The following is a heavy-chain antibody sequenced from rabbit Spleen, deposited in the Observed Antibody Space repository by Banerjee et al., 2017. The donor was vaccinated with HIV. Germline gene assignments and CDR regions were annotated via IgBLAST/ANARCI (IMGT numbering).Heavy chain of an antibody. CDR2: IDPVFGTT. D-gene: IGHD6-1*01. CDR3: AREKSGIVGYDL. V-gene: IGHV1S45*01. Sequence: QEQLVESGGGLVQPEGSLTLSCKASGFDFSGYWMNWVRQAPGKGLEWIGYIDPVFGTTYYASWATGRFTISKTSSTTVTLQMTSLTAADTATYFCAREKSGIVGYDLWGPGTLVTVS. CDR1: GFDFSGYW. J-gene: IGHJ6*01.